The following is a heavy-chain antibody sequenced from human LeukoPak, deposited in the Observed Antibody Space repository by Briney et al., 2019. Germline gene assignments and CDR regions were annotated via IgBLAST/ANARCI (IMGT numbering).Heavy chain of an antibody. CDR1: GGSISSHY. CDR2: ICYSGST. Sequence: PSETLSLTCTVSGGSISSHYWSWIRQPPGKGLEWIGYICYSGSTNYNPSLKSRVTISVDTSKNQFSLKLSSVTAADTAVYYCARDAPPMGYFDYWGQGTLVTVSS. CDR3: ARDAPPMGYFDY. J-gene: IGHJ4*02. D-gene: IGHD1-26*01. V-gene: IGHV4-59*11.